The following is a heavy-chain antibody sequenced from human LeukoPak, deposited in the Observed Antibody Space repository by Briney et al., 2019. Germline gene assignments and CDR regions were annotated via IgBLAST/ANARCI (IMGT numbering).Heavy chain of an antibody. V-gene: IGHV1-3*01. D-gene: IGHD6-13*01. J-gene: IGHJ4*02. Sequence: ASVKVSCKASGYTFTSYDITWVRQAPGQGLEWMGWINAGSDTKYSQKFQGRVTITRDTSASTAYMELSSLTSDDTAVYYCARGHSTSWSDFDYWGQGTLVTVSS. CDR3: ARGHSTSWSDFDY. CDR2: INAGSDT. CDR1: GYTFTSYD.